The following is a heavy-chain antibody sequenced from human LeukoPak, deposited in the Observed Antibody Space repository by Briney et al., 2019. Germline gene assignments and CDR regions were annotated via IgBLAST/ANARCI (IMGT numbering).Heavy chain of an antibody. CDR1: GGSIRSSRYY. D-gene: IGHD6-13*01. Sequence: PSETLSLTRIVSGGSIRSSRYYWGWIRRPPGKGLEWIGSISCSGSTYYNPSLKSRLTISVDTSKNQFSLKLSSVTAADTAVYYCARDLYSSRTNDAFVIWGQGTMVTVSS. J-gene: IGHJ3*02. CDR3: ARDLYSSRTNDAFVI. V-gene: IGHV4-39*07. CDR2: ISCSGST.